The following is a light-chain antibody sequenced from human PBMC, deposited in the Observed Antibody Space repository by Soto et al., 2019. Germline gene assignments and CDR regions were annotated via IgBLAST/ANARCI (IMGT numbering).Light chain of an antibody. V-gene: IGKV3-11*01. J-gene: IGKJ4*01. CDR2: DAS. Sequence: EIVLTQSPATLSLSPGERTTLSCRASQSVSSYLAWYQQKPGQAPRLLIYDASNRATGVPARFSGSGSGTDFSITMRSAAPEDFAVYYCQQRSNWPLTFGGGTKVEIK. CDR1: QSVSSY. CDR3: QQRSNWPLT.